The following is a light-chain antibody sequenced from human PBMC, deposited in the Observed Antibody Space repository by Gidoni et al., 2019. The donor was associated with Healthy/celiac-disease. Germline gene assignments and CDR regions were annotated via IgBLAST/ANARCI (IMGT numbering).Light chain of an antibody. V-gene: IGKV1-33*01. CDR1: QDISNY. J-gene: IGKJ5*01. CDR3: QQYDNHPIT. Sequence: DIPITQSPSSLSASVGDRVTITCQASQDISNYLNWYQQKPVKAPKLLIYDASNLETGVPSRFSGSGSGTDFTFTISSLQPEDIATYYCQQYDNHPITFGQGTRLEIK. CDR2: DAS.